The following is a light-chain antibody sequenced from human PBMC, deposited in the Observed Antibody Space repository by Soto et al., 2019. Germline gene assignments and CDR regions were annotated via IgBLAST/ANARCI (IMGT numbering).Light chain of an antibody. CDR2: GIS. CDR1: QSVSSNY. CDR3: EQYGSSPRT. V-gene: IGKV3-20*01. J-gene: IGKJ1*01. Sequence: EVVLTQSPGTLSLSPGERATLSCRASQSVSSNYFAWYQQKPGQAPRLLIYGISSRATGIPDRFSGSGSGTDFTLTISRLEPEDFAVYYCEQYGSSPRTFGQGTKVEIK.